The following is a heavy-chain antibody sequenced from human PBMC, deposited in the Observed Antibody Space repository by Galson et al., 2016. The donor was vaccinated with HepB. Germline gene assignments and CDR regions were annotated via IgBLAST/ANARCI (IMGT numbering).Heavy chain of an antibody. D-gene: IGHD6-19*01. CDR3: ATGIVVAGKYYYYYMDG. Sequence: ETLSLPCIVSGGSVSSDYYWGWIRQPPGRGLEWIGSLYSGESTYYNPSLKSRVTISVDTSKNQFSLRLNTVTAADTGVYYCATGIVVAGKYYYYYMDGWGKGTTVTVSS. CDR1: GGSVSSDYY. CDR2: LYSGEST. J-gene: IGHJ6*03. V-gene: IGHV4-39*01.